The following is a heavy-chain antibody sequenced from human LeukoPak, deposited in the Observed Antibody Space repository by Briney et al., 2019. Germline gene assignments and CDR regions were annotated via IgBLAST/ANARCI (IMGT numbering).Heavy chain of an antibody. CDR3: ARRVSSEAWFDP. V-gene: IGHV4-34*01. CDR1: GGSFSGYY. CDR2: INHSGST. D-gene: IGHD2-8*01. Sequence: PSETLSLTCAVYGGSFSGYYWSWIRQPPGKGLEWIGEINHSGSTNYNPSLKSRVTISVDTSKNQFSLKLSSVTAADTAVYYCARRVSSEAWFDPWGRGILVTVSS. J-gene: IGHJ5*02.